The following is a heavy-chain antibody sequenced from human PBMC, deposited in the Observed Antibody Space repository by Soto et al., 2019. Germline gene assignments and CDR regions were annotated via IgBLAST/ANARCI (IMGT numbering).Heavy chain of an antibody. CDR3: ARHLTAYDPFDS. Sequence: QVQLQESGPGLVKPSETLSLTCSVSGGSIRSNYCSWIRQPPGKGLEWIGYSYYSGNTNYNPSLKSRVTISEDTSKNQVSLKLSSVTAADTAVYYCARHLTAYDPFDSWGQGTLVTVSS. J-gene: IGHJ4*02. CDR2: SYYSGNT. D-gene: IGHD3-9*01. CDR1: GGSIRSNY. V-gene: IGHV4-59*08.